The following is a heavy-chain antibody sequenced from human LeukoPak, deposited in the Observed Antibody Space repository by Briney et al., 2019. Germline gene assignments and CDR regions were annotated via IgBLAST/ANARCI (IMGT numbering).Heavy chain of an antibody. V-gene: IGHV1-2*06. Sequence: ASVKVSCKASGYTFTGYYMHWVRQAPGQGLEWMGRINPNSGGTNYAQKFQGRVTMTRDTSISTAYMELSRLRSDDTAVYYCGRENQDYYDRSGYDYWGQGTLVTVSS. J-gene: IGHJ4*02. CDR2: INPNSGGT. D-gene: IGHD3-22*01. CDR3: GRENQDYYDRSGYDY. CDR1: GYTFTGYY.